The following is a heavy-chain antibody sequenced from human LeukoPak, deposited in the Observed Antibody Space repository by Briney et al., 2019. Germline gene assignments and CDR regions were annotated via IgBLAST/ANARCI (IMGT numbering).Heavy chain of an antibody. J-gene: IGHJ4*02. Sequence: SETLSLTCTVSGGSISSGSYYWSWIRQPPGKGLEWIGRIYTSGSTHHNPSLKSRVTISVDTSKNQFSLKLSSVTAADTAVYYGARDIEVAGLFDYWGRGTLVTVSS. V-gene: IGHV4-61*02. CDR2: IYTSGST. CDR3: ARDIEVAGLFDY. CDR1: GGSISSGSYY. D-gene: IGHD6-19*01.